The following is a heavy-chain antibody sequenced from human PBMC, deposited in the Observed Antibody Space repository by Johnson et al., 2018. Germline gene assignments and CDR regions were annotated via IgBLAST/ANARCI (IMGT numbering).Heavy chain of an antibody. CDR1: DVSLSNAW. Sequence: VQLVESGGDLVKAWESLRLSCTASDVSLSNAWVNWVRQAPGKGPEWVGRIKSKSDGGAIDYAAPVRGRFTIFRDDSQNTLFLQMNSLETEDTAVYYCTTCTVTTVFYYYYYYMDVWGKGTAVTVSS. V-gene: IGHV3-15*07. CDR2: IKSKSDGGAI. J-gene: IGHJ6*03. D-gene: IGHD4-17*01. CDR3: TTCTVTTVFYYYYYYMDV.